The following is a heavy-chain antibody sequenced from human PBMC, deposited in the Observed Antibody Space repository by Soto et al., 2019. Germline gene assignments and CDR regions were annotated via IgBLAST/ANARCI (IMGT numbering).Heavy chain of an antibody. V-gene: IGHV3-33*01. J-gene: IGHJ5*02. D-gene: IGHD6-13*01. Sequence: QVQLVESGGGVVQPGRSLRLSCAASGFTFSSYGMHWVRQAPGKGLEWVAVIWYDGSNKYYADSVKGRFTISRDNSKNTLYLQMNSLRAEDTAVYYCARDHYSSRSPWFDPWGQGTLVTVSS. CDR3: ARDHYSSRSPWFDP. CDR2: IWYDGSNK. CDR1: GFTFSSYG.